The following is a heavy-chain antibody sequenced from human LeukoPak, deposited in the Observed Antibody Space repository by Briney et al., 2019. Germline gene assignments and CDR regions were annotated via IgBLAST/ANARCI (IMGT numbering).Heavy chain of an antibody. D-gene: IGHD3-16*02. CDR3: AREEPFFGSDYVWGSYRYTMGGFDY. V-gene: IGHV3-48*03. Sequence: PGGSLRLSCAASEFTFSSYEMNWVRQAPGKGLEWVSYISSSGSTIYYADSVKGRFTISRDNAKNSLYLQMNSLRAEDTAVYYCAREEPFFGSDYVWGSYRYTMGGFDYWGQGTLVTVSS. J-gene: IGHJ4*02. CDR1: EFTFSSYE. CDR2: ISSSGSTI.